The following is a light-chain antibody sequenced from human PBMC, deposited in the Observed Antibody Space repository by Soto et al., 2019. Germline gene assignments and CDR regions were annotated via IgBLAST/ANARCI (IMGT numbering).Light chain of an antibody. Sequence: QSVLTQPASVSGSPGQSIAISCTGTSSDVGSYNSVSWYQQHPGKAPKLMIYECSERPSGLSDRFSGSKSANTASLTISGLQGEGEGYYYCWSYGGNPYVFGTGTKVTVL. J-gene: IGLJ1*01. CDR1: SSDVGSYNS. V-gene: IGLV2-23*01. CDR2: ECS. CDR3: WSYGGNPYV.